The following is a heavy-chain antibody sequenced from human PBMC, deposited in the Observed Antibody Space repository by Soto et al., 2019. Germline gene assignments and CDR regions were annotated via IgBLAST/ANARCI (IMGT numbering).Heavy chain of an antibody. J-gene: IGHJ6*02. CDR1: GGTFSSYA. CDR3: ARDPVVVAATTFYYYGMDV. Sequence: SVKVSCKASGGTFSSYAISWVRQAPGQGLEWMGGIIPIFGTANYAQKFQGRVTITADKSTSTAYMELSSLRSEDTAVYYCARDPVVVAATTFYYYGMDVWGQGTTVTVSS. V-gene: IGHV1-69*06. CDR2: IIPIFGTA. D-gene: IGHD2-15*01.